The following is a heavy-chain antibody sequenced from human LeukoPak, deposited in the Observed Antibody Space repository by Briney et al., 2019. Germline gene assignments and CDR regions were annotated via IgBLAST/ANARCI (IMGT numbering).Heavy chain of an antibody. V-gene: IGHV3-74*01. J-gene: IGHJ5*02. CDR2: INTDGNIM. CDR3: ARAGGPPTAMGFDP. Sequence: GGSLRLSCAASGFTFSNSWMHWVRQTPGKGPVWVSCINTDGNIMRYADSVKGRFTISRDNAKNTLYLQMNSLRVEDTAVYYCARAGGPPTAMGFDPWGQGSLVSVST. D-gene: IGHD2-2*01. CDR1: GFTFSNSW.